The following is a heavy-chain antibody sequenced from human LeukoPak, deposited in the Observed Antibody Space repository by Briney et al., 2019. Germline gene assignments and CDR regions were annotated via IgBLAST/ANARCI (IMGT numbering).Heavy chain of an antibody. J-gene: IGHJ3*02. Sequence: SETLSLTCTVSGGSISSHYWSWIRQPPGKGLEWIGYIYYSGCTNYNPSLKSRVTISVDTSKNQFSLKLSSVTAADTAVYYCARGEPDHDAFDIWGQGTMVTVSS. CDR3: ARGEPDHDAFDI. V-gene: IGHV4-59*11. CDR1: GGSISSHY. D-gene: IGHD1-14*01. CDR2: IYYSGCT.